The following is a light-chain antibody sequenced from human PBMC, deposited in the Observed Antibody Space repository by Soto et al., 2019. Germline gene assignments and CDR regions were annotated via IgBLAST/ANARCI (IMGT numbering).Light chain of an antibody. J-gene: IGLJ2*01. Sequence: QLVLTQSPSASASLGASVKLTCTLSSGHSNYAIAWHQQQPEKGPRYLMKLNSDGSHNKGDGIPDRFSGSSSGAERYLTISSLQSEDEADYYCPSWGTDFSVVFGGGTKLTVL. CDR3: PSWGTDFSVV. CDR1: SGHSNYA. V-gene: IGLV4-69*01. CDR2: LNSDGSH.